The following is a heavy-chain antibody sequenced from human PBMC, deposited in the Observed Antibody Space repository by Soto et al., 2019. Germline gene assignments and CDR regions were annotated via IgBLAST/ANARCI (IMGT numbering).Heavy chain of an antibody. J-gene: IGHJ6*02. D-gene: IGHD6-19*01. CDR2: IWYDGSNK. Sequence: QVQLVESGGGVVQPGRSLRLSCAASGFTFSSYGMHWVRQAPGKGLEWVAVIWYDGSNKYYADSVKGRFTISRDNSKNTLYLQMNSLRAEDTAVYYCAGSGWYYYYYGMDVWGQGTTVTVSS. CDR3: AGSGWYYYYYGMDV. CDR1: GFTFSSYG. V-gene: IGHV3-33*01.